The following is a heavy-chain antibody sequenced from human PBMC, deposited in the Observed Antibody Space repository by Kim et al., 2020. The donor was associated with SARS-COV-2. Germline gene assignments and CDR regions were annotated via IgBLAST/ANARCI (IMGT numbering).Heavy chain of an antibody. CDR2: VNHSGST. D-gene: IGHD2-8*01. V-gene: IGHV4-34*01. Sequence: SETLSLTCAVYGESFSGYYWSWIRQPPGKGLEWIGEVNHSGSTNYNPSLKSRVTISADTSKNQFYLKLRSVTAADTAVYYCAREDCSNGVCSNFDYWGQGALVTVSS. CDR3: AREDCSNGVCSNFDY. CDR1: GESFSGYY. J-gene: IGHJ4*02.